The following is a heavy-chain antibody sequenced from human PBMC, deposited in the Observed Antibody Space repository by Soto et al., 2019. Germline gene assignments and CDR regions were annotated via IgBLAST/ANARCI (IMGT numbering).Heavy chain of an antibody. V-gene: IGHV1-69*13. CDR2: IIPIFGTA. CDR3: ARDGHQQKVVDYYYYGMDV. J-gene: IGHJ6*02. D-gene: IGHD6-13*01. CDR1: GGSFSSYA. Sequence: SVKVSCKASGGSFSSYAMSWVRQAPGQGLEWMGGIIPIFGTANYEQKFQGRVTITADESTSTAYMELSSLRSEDTAVYYCARDGHQQKVVDYYYYGMDVWGQGTTVTVSS.